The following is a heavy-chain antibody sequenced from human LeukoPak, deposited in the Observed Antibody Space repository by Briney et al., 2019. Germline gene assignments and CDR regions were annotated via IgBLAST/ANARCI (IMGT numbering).Heavy chain of an antibody. Sequence: GGSLRLSCAASGFTCSDYSMNWVRQAPGKGLEWVSYISSSGFTLNYAHSVKGRFRISRDNSKNILYLQMNSLRTEDTAVYYCAKDRCSNGIGCYYYYMDVWGKGTTVTISS. CDR2: ISSSGFTL. J-gene: IGHJ6*03. V-gene: IGHV3-48*01. CDR1: GFTCSDYS. CDR3: AKDRCSNGIGCYYYYMDV. D-gene: IGHD2-8*01.